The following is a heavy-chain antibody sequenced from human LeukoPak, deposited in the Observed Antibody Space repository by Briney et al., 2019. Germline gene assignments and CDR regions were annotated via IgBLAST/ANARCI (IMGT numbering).Heavy chain of an antibody. CDR2: INPNSGGT. Sequence: GASVKVSCKASGYTFTGYYIYWVRQAPAQGLQWMVGINPNSGGTNYAQKFQCRVTMTRDMSTSTVYMELSSLRSEDTAVYYCARGYGTSPYFDYWGQGTLVTVSS. J-gene: IGHJ4*02. CDR1: GYTFTGYY. V-gene: IGHV1-2*02. CDR3: ARGYGTSPYFDY. D-gene: IGHD4-17*01.